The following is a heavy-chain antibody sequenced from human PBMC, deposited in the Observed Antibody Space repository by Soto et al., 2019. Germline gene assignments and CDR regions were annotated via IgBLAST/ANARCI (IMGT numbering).Heavy chain of an antibody. V-gene: IGHV1-18*01. CDR3: AMVDHYVTPTRQDV. J-gene: IGHJ6*02. D-gene: IGHD3-16*01. CDR1: GYIFVNYG. CDR2: ISPYSGNT. Sequence: QVQLVQSGDEVRKTGSSVKVSCKASGYIFVNYGIAWVRQAPGQGLEWMGWISPYSGNTHYASKVQGRLTMTTDTSTRTAYMDLGRLTSADTAVYDSAMVDHYVTPTRQDVWGQGTTVTVSS.